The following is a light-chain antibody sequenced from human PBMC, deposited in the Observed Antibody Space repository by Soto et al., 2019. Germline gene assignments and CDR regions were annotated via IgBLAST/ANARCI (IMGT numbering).Light chain of an antibody. Sequence: DIQMTQSPSTLSASVGDRVTITCRASQSTSSWLAWYQQRPGKAPKLLISKASTLESGVPSRFSGSGSGTEFTLTISSLQPDDFATYYCQQYNSYPWTFGQGTKVEIK. CDR2: KAS. CDR1: QSTSSW. CDR3: QQYNSYPWT. J-gene: IGKJ1*01. V-gene: IGKV1-5*03.